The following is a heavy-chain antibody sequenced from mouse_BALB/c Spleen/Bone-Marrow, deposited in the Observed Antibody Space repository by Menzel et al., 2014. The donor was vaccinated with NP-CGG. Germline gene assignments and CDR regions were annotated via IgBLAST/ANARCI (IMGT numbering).Heavy chain of an antibody. CDR3: TRSLYYYPAY. CDR2: VYPGSDTA. CDR1: GYTFTNFW. J-gene: IGHJ3*01. Sequence: LQQSGSELVRPGASVKLSGKASGYTFTNFWMHWVRQRPGQGLEWIGNVYPGSDTANYDEKFKSKATLTVDTSSSTAYMQLSSLTSEDSAVYYCTRSLYYYPAYWGQGTLVTVST. V-gene: IGHV1S22*01. D-gene: IGHD1-1*01.